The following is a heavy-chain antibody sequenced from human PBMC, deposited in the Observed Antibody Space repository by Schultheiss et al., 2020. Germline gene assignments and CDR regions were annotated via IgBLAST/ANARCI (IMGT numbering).Heavy chain of an antibody. CDR1: GGSISSVGYS. J-gene: IGHJ4*02. CDR2: IYHRGNT. Sequence: SETLSLTCVVSGGSISSVGYSWSWIRQPPGKGLEWIGYIYHRGNTYYNPSLKSRATISVDRSKNQFSLKLSSVTAADTSVYYCARVSTLQFIYVFDYWGQGTPVAV. V-gene: IGHV4-30-2*01. CDR3: ARVSTLQFIYVFDY. D-gene: IGHD5-24*01.